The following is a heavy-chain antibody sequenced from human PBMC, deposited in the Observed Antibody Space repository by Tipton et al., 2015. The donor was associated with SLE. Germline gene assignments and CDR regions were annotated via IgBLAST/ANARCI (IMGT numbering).Heavy chain of an antibody. D-gene: IGHD5-24*01. CDR1: GDSITSAY. V-gene: IGHV4-59*01. Sequence: TLSLTCTVSGDSITSAYWTWIRQPPGKGLEWIGYISSSGSTNYNPSVRSRVSISLDTSKNQFSLKVKSVTTADTAVYYCARMRGGYNAHHWGQGILVTVSS. J-gene: IGHJ5*02. CDR2: ISSSGST. CDR3: ARMRGGYNAHH.